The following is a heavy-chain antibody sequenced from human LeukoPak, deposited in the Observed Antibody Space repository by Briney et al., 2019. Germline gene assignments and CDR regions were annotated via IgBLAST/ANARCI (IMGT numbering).Heavy chain of an antibody. CDR1: GLTVSNNY. CDR2: ISGSRGSS. CDR3: ARVSGYSSSWPFDY. D-gene: IGHD6-13*01. V-gene: IGHV3-23*01. J-gene: IGHJ4*02. Sequence: GESLRLSCAASGLTVSNNYMSWVRQAPGKGLEWLSTISGSRGSSFYADSVKGRFTISRDSSINTLYLQMNSLRAEDTAVFYCARVSGYSSSWPFDYWGQGTLVTVSS.